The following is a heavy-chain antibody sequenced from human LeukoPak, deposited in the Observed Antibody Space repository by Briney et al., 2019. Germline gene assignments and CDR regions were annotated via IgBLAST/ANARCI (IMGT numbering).Heavy chain of an antibody. V-gene: IGHV5-51*01. Sequence: GGSLQISCKGSGYSFTTYWIGWVRQMPGRGLEWMGIIYPGDSDTRYSPSFQGQVTISADKSISTAYLQWSSLKASDTAMYYCARQFRDSSGYYSYYFDYWGQGTLVTVSS. J-gene: IGHJ4*02. D-gene: IGHD3-22*01. CDR3: ARQFRDSSGYYSYYFDY. CDR2: IYPGDSDT. CDR1: GYSFTTYW.